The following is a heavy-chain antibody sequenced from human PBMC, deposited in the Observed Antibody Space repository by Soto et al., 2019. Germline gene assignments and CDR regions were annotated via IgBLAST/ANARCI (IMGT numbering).Heavy chain of an antibody. Sequence: EVQLVESGGGLVQPGRSLRLSCAASGFTFDDYAMHWVRQAPGKGLEWVSGISWNSGSIGYADSVKGRFTISRDNAKNSLYLQMNSLRAEDTALYYCAKDRELVLSFYFDYGGQGTLVTVSS. CDR1: GFTFDDYA. J-gene: IGHJ4*02. CDR2: ISWNSGSI. CDR3: AKDRELVLSFYFDY. D-gene: IGHD6-13*01. V-gene: IGHV3-9*01.